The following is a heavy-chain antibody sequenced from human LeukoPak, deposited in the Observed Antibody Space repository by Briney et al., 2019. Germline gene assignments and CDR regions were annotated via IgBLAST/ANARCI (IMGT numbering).Heavy chain of an antibody. J-gene: IGHJ4*02. D-gene: IGHD6-19*01. Sequence: GGSLRLSCAASGFTFSAYWMSWVRQAPGKGLEWVANIKQDGSEKYYVDSVKGRFTISRDNAKNSLYLQMNSLRAEDTAVYYCARDIAVAGMEHFDYWGQGTLVTVSS. CDR3: ARDIAVAGMEHFDY. V-gene: IGHV3-7*01. CDR1: GFTFSAYW. CDR2: IKQDGSEK.